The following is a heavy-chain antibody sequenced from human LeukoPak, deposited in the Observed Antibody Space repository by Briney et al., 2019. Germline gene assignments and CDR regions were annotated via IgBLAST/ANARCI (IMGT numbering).Heavy chain of an antibody. Sequence: SETLSLTCAVYGGSFSGYYWSWIRQPPGKGLEWIGEINHSGSTNYNPSLKSRVTISVDTSKNQFSLKLSSVTAADTAVYYCARGFYGSEWGQGTLVTVSS. CDR3: ARGFYGSE. D-gene: IGHD3-10*01. V-gene: IGHV4-34*01. CDR1: GGSFSGYY. J-gene: IGHJ4*02. CDR2: INHSGST.